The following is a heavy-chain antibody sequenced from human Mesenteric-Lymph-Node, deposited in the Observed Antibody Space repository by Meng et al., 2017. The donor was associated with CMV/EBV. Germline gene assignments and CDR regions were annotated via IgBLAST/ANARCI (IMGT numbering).Heavy chain of an antibody. D-gene: IGHD4-23*01. Sequence: QVQPEDLRAGFLKPSETLSLIFAVYGWSFRGDDWSWIRQPPGKGLEWIGEINHSGSTNYNPSLKSRVTISVDTSKNQFSLKLSSVTAADTAVYYCARHQRWLKSEGGFNYWGQGTLVTVSS. J-gene: IGHJ4*02. CDR3: ARHQRWLKSEGGFNY. CDR1: GWSFRGDD. V-gene: IGHV4-34*01. CDR2: INHSGST.